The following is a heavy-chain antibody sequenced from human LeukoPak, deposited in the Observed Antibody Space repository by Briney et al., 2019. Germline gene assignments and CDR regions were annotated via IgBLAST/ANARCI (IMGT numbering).Heavy chain of an antibody. J-gene: IGHJ5*02. CDR2: IYYSGST. CDR3: ARAVTMVRGSKRGWFDP. CDR1: GGSISSGDYY. Sequence: PSQTLSLTCTVSGGSISSGDYYWSWIRQPPGKGLEWIGYIYYSGSTYYNPSLKSRVTILVDTSKNQFSLKLSSVTAADTAVYYCARAVTMVRGSKRGWFDPWGQGTLVTVSS. V-gene: IGHV4-30-4*01. D-gene: IGHD3-10*01.